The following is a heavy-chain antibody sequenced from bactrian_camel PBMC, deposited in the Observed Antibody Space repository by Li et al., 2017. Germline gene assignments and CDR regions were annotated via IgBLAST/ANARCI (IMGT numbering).Heavy chain of an antibody. Sequence: VQLVESGGGLVQPGGSLRLSCSASGFTFSSYDMSWVRQAPGKGLEWVSGIDSDGGRTYYTDSVKGRFTISQDNAKNTLYLQMNNLKPEDTAEYYCATDPTMGYVMRCDHGGQGTQVTVS. J-gene: IGHJ4*01. CDR2: IDSDGGRT. CDR3: ATDPTMGYVMRCDH. V-gene: IGHV3S40*01. D-gene: IGHD1*01. CDR1: GFTFSSYD.